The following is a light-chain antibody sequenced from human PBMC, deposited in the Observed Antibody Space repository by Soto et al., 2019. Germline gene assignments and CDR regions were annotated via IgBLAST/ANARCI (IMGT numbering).Light chain of an antibody. CDR2: DVN. J-gene: IGLJ3*02. CDR3: SSYTISNAWV. Sequence: QSALTQPASVSGSPGQSITISCTGTSSDVGAYNYVSWCQQHPGKAPKVIIYDVNNRPSGVSNRFSGSKSGNTASLTISGLQAEDGADYYCSSYTISNAWVFGGGTKLTVL. CDR1: SSDVGAYNY. V-gene: IGLV2-14*01.